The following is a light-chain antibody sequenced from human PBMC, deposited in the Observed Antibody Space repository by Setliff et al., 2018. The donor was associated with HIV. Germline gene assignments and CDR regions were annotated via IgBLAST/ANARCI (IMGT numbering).Light chain of an antibody. CDR2: DVS. CDR1: SSDVGAYNY. J-gene: IGLJ1*01. CDR3: CSYAGTYTYI. V-gene: IGLV2-11*01. Sequence: QSALTQPRPVSGPPGQSVTLSCTGSSSDVGAYNYVSWYQQYPGKAPKLIIYDVSKRPSGVPDRFSGSKSGDTASLTISGLQSEDEADYYCCSYAGTYTYIFGSGTKVTVL.